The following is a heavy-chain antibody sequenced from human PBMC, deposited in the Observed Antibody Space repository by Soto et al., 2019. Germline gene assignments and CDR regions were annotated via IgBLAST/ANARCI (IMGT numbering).Heavy chain of an antibody. J-gene: IGHJ6*02. CDR1: GASISSGGYY. CDR2: IYYSGST. V-gene: IGHV4-31*03. D-gene: IGHD3-9*01. Sequence: SETLSLTCTVSGASISSGGYYWSWIRQHPGKGMEWIGYIYYSGSTYYNPSLKSRVTISVDTSKNQFSLKLSSVTAADTAVYYCARARTYYDILTGYSVYYYYYGMDVWGQGTTVTSP. CDR3: ARARTYYDILTGYSVYYYYYGMDV.